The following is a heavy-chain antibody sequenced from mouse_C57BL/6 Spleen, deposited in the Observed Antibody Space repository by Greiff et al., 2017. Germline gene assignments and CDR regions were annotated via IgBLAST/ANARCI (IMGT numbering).Heavy chain of an antibody. CDR3: AREGTDYSNYERVLAY. D-gene: IGHD2-5*01. Sequence: EVKLLESGPGLVKPSQSLSLTCSVTGYSITSGYYWNWIRQFPGNKLEWMGYISYDGSNNYNPSLKNRISITRDTSKNQFFLKLNSVTTEDTATYYCAREGTDYSNYERVLAYWGQGTLVTVSA. V-gene: IGHV3-6*01. J-gene: IGHJ3*01. CDR2: ISYDGSN. CDR1: GYSITSGYY.